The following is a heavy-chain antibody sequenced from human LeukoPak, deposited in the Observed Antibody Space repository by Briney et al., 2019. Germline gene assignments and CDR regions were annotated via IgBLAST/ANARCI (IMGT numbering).Heavy chain of an antibody. CDR1: GFTFSNAW. CDR3: TTEPRITIFGVVIIKGLFFDY. J-gene: IGHJ4*02. V-gene: IGHV3-15*01. Sequence: GGSLRLSCAASGFTFSNAWMSWVRQAPGQGLEWVGRIKSITDGGTTDYAAPVKGRFTISRDDSKNTLYLQMNSLKTEDTAVYYCTTEPRITIFGVVIIKGLFFDYWGQGTLVTVSS. CDR2: IKSITDGGTT. D-gene: IGHD3-3*01.